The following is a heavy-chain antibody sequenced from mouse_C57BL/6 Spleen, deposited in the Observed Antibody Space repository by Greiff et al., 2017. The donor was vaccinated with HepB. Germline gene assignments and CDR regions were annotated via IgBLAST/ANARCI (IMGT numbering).Heavy chain of an antibody. CDR2: IYPGSGST. CDR3: ARKEAGPFDY. J-gene: IGHJ2*01. V-gene: IGHV1-55*01. D-gene: IGHD3-2*02. CDR1: GCTFTSYW. Sequence: QVQLQQSGAELVKPGASVKMSCKASGCTFTSYWITWVKQRPGQGLEWIGDIYPGSGSTNYNEKFKSKATLTVDTSSSTAYMQLSSLTSEDSAVYYCARKEAGPFDYWGQGTTLTVSS.